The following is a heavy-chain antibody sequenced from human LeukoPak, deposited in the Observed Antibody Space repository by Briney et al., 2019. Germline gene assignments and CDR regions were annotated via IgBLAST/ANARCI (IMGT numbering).Heavy chain of an antibody. J-gene: IGHJ4*02. D-gene: IGHD2-8*02. V-gene: IGHV1-8*01. Sequence: ASVKVSCKASGYTFSSYDINWVRQATGQGLEWMGWMNPSTGNTGFAQKFQGRVTKTRDTSTSTAYMELSSLKSEDTAAYYCARLSETPAFYPGGRYLYLAYWGQGAQLTVSS. CDR1: GYTFSSYD. CDR2: MNPSTGNT. CDR3: ARLSETPAFYPGGRYLYLAY.